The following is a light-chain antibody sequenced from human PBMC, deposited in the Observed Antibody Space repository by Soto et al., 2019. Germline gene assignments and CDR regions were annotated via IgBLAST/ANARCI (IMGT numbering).Light chain of an antibody. CDR3: QQSYSSHDMYT. J-gene: IGKJ2*01. Sequence: DIQMTQSPSSLSASVGDRVTITCRASQSISSYLNWYQQKPGKAPKLLIYAASSLQSGVPSRFSGNRSGTDFTLTISSLQPEDFATYYCQQSYSSHDMYTFGQGTKLEIK. V-gene: IGKV1-39*01. CDR2: AAS. CDR1: QSISSY.